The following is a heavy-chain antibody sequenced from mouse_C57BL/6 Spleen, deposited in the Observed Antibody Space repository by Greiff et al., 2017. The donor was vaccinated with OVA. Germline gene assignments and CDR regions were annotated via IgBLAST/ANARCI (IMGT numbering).Heavy chain of an antibody. J-gene: IGHJ4*01. V-gene: IGHV1-69*01. D-gene: IGHD2-10*02. CDR1: GYTFTSYW. CDR3: AMYDYYAMDY. CDR2: IDPSDSDT. Sequence: QVQLQQPGPVLVMPGASVKLSCKASGYTFTSYWMHWVKQSPGQGLEWIGEIDPSDSDTNYNQKFKGKSTLTVDKSSSTAYMQLSSLTSEDSAVYYCAMYDYYAMDYWGQGTSVTVSS.